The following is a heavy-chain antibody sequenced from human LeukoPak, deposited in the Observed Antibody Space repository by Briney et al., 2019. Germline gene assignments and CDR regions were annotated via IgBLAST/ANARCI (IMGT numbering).Heavy chain of an antibody. CDR2: INPNSGGT. V-gene: IGHV1-2*04. CDR3: ARDGDDYGGNSYDAFDI. J-gene: IGHJ3*02. CDR1: GYTFTGYY. Sequence: GASVKVSCKASGYTFTGYYMHWVRQAPGQGLEWMGWINPNSGGTNYAQKFQGWVTMTRDTSISTAYMELSRLRSDDTAVYYCARDGDDYGGNSYDAFDIWGQGTMVTVSS. D-gene: IGHD4-23*01.